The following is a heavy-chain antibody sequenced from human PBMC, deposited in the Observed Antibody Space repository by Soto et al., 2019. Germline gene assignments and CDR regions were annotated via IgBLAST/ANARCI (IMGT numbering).Heavy chain of an antibody. J-gene: IGHJ6*02. CDR2: IWYDGSNK. CDR1: GFTFSSYG. Sequence: GGFLRLSCAASGFTFSSYGMHWVRQAPGKGLEWVAVIWYDGSNKYYADSVKGRFTISRDNSKNTLYLQMNSLRAEDTAVYYCAKDRDSSSWYKTRYYYYGMDVWGQGTTVTVSS. CDR3: AKDRDSSSWYKTRYYYYGMDV. D-gene: IGHD6-13*01. V-gene: IGHV3-30*02.